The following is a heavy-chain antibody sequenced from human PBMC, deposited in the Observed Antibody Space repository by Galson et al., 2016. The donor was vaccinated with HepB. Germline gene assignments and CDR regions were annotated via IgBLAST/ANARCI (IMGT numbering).Heavy chain of an antibody. CDR3: AMNFYDYIWGSYPL. CDR2: VDPSGST. V-gene: IGHV4-34*01. Sequence: ETLSLTCAVSGGSFSSLYWAWIRQPPGKGLEWIGEVDPSGSTYSNSSLKSRVTFSIDTSKNQFSLNLPSVTAADTAVYYCAMNFYDYIWGSYPLWGQGTMVTVSS. D-gene: IGHD3-16*02. CDR1: GGSFSSLY. J-gene: IGHJ3*01.